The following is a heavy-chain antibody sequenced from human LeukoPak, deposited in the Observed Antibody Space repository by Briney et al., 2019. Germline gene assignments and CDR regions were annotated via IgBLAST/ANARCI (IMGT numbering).Heavy chain of an antibody. V-gene: IGHV3-48*03. D-gene: IGHD6-19*01. CDR2: IGSSGAAI. CDR1: GFPFSIYE. Sequence: GGSLRLSCAVSGFPFSIYEMNWVRQAPGKGLEWVSNIGSSGAAIYYADSVRGRFTISRDNAKNSLYLQMNSLRAEDTAVYYCALLAVASDFDYWGQGALVTVSS. CDR3: ALLAVASDFDY. J-gene: IGHJ4*02.